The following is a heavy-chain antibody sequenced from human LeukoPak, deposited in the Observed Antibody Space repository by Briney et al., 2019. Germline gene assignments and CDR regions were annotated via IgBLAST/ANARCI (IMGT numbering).Heavy chain of an antibody. CDR3: ARVRAGSRTLYYFDY. J-gene: IGHJ4*02. CDR2: IYSGGST. D-gene: IGHD2-2*01. Sequence: GGSLRLSCAASGFTVSSNCMSWVRQAPGKGLEWVSVIYSGGSTYYADSVKGRFTISRDNSKNTLYLQMNSLRAEDTAVYYCARVRAGSRTLYYFDYWGQGTLVTVSS. CDR1: GFTVSSNC. V-gene: IGHV3-66*01.